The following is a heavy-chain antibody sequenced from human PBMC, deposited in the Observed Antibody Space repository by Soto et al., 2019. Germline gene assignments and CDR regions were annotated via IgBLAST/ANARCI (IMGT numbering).Heavy chain of an antibody. Sequence: PGGSLRLSCAASGFTFSSYWMHWVRQAPGKGLVWVSRINSDGSSTSYADSVKGRFTISRDNSRNTLYLQLNSLRAEDTAVYYCAKGVELDVWGNGTTVTVPQ. CDR2: INSDGSST. CDR1: GFTFSSYW. D-gene: IGHD1-26*01. V-gene: IGHV3-74*01. CDR3: AKGVELDV. J-gene: IGHJ6*04.